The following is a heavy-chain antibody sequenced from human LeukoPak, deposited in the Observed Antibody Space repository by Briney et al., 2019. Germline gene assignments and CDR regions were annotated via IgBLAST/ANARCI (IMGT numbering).Heavy chain of an antibody. V-gene: IGHV1-18*04. CDR3: ARDSGRDIVVVPASFDY. D-gene: IGHD2-2*01. CDR1: GYTFTSYG. Sequence: GASVKVSCKASGYTFTSYGISWVRQAPGQGLEWMGWISAYNGNTNHAQKLQGRVTMTTDTSTSTAYMELRSLRSDDTAVYYCARDSGRDIVVVPASFDYWGQGTLVTVSS. J-gene: IGHJ4*02. CDR2: ISAYNGNT.